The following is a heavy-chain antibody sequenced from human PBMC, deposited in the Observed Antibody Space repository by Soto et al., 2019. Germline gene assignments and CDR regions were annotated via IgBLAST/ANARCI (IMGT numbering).Heavy chain of an antibody. CDR1: GYTFTSYA. CDR2: INVGNGNT. J-gene: IGHJ6*02. CDR3: ARDEAAGMDV. V-gene: IGHV1-3*01. Sequence: QVQLVQSGAEVKKPGASVKVSCKASGYTFTSYAVHWVRQAPGQRLEWMGWINVGNGNTKYSQKFRGRVTITRDTSASTADMELSSLRSEDTAVYYCARDEAAGMDVWGQGTTVTVSS. D-gene: IGHD6-25*01.